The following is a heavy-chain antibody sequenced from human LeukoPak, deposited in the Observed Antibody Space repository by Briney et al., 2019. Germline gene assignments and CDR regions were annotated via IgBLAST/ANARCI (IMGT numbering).Heavy chain of an antibody. Sequence: PGGSLRLSCAASGFTFSTYDIHWVRQAPGKGLEWVALIRFDGSNKYFADSLKGRFTISRDNAKNSLYLQMNSLRAEDTAVYYCARVPDLYGGYKSYFDYWGQGTLVTVSS. D-gene: IGHD4-17*01. CDR1: GFTFSTYD. J-gene: IGHJ4*02. V-gene: IGHV3-30*02. CDR3: ARVPDLYGGYKSYFDY. CDR2: IRFDGSNK.